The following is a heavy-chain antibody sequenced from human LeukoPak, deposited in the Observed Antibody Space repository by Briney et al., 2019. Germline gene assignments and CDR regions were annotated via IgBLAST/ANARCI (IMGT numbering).Heavy chain of an antibody. CDR3: AKSSYSSSWYFLV. J-gene: IGHJ4*02. CDR2: ISGSGGST. CDR1: GFTFSSYA. V-gene: IGHV3-23*01. Sequence: QSGGSLRLSCAASGFTFSSYAMSWVLQAPGKGLEWVSAISGSGGSTYYADSVKGRLTISRDNSKNTLYLQMNSLRAEDTAVYYCAKSSYSSSWYFLVWGQGTLVTVSS. D-gene: IGHD6-13*01.